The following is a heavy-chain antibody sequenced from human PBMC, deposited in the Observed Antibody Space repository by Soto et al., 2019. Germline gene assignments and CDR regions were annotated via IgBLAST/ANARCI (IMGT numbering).Heavy chain of an antibody. D-gene: IGHD6-13*01. CDR2: IYYSGST. Sequence: SETLSLTCTVSGGSISSSSYYWGWIRQPPGKGLEWIGSIYYSGSTYYNPSLKSRVTISVDTSKNQFSLKLSSVTAADTAVYYCARPISGAAAALPNWFDPWGQGTLVTVSS. V-gene: IGHV4-39*01. CDR3: ARPISGAAAALPNWFDP. J-gene: IGHJ5*02. CDR1: GGSISSSSYY.